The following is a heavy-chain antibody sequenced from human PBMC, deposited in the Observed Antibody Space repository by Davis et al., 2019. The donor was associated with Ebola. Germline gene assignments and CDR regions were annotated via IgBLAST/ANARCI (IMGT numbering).Heavy chain of an antibody. J-gene: IGHJ6*02. Sequence: SVTVSCKASGGTFSSYAISWVRQAPGQGLEWMGGIIPIFGTANYAQKFQGRVTITADESTSTAYMELSSLRSEDTAVYYCASIRFGYCSGGSCYPYYYYYYGMDVWGQGTTVTVSS. D-gene: IGHD2-15*01. V-gene: IGHV1-69*13. CDR2: IIPIFGTA. CDR1: GGTFSSYA. CDR3: ASIRFGYCSGGSCYPYYYYYYGMDV.